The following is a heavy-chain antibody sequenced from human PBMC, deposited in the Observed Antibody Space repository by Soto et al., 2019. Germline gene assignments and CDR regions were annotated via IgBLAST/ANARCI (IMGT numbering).Heavy chain of an antibody. Sequence: QVQLVESAGGVVQPGRSLRLSCAASGFIFSSSGMHWVRQAPGKGLEWVAVIGFDGSNKYYADSVKGRFTISRNNSTSTLCLHMNSLRAEDTAVYYCARDLAGDYGDYVGAFDIWGQGTTVTVSS. J-gene: IGHJ3*02. V-gene: IGHV3-33*01. D-gene: IGHD4-17*01. CDR3: ARDLAGDYGDYVGAFDI. CDR2: IGFDGSNK. CDR1: GFIFSSSG.